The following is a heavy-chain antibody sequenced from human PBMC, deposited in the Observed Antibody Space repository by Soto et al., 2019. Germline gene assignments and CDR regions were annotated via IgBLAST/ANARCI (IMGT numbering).Heavy chain of an antibody. Sequence: SETLSLTCFVSGYSISAGGYYWSWIRHHPGKGLEWIGSFYSSGSIIYNPSLRSRVSISGDTSSNQFSMSLTSVTAADTARYYCARMYSSGSGWFQPWRQGTLVTVSS. CDR3: ARMYSSGSGWFQP. CDR1: GYSISAGGYY. CDR2: FYSSGSI. V-gene: IGHV4-31*03. D-gene: IGHD6-19*01. J-gene: IGHJ5*02.